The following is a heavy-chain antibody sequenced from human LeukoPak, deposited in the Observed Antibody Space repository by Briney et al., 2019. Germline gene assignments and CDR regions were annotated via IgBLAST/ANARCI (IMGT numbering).Heavy chain of an antibody. CDR2: IIPIFGTA. D-gene: IGHD6-19*01. Sequence: SVKVSCKASGGTFSSYAISWVRQAPGQGLEWMGGIIPIFGTANYAQKFQGRVTITADESTSTAYMELSSLRSEDAAVYYCARWAYSSGWGASGIWGQGTLVTVSS. CDR1: GGTFSSYA. V-gene: IGHV1-69*01. J-gene: IGHJ4*02. CDR3: ARWAYSSGWGASGI.